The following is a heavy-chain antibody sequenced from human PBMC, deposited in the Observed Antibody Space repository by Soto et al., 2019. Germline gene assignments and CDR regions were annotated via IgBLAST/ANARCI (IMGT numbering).Heavy chain of an antibody. CDR1: GFTISGKKY. Sequence: DVQLVESGGGLIQPGESLRLSCAAFGFTISGKKYVAWVRQAPGKGLEWVSALYDLDGAFYAASVKGRFTTSSDSSKTTVSLQMNDLRPDDTAVYYCATWHEREHAYDVWGQGTTVTVSS. CDR3: ATWHEREHAYDV. CDR2: LYDLDGA. J-gene: IGHJ3*01. D-gene: IGHD1-1*01. V-gene: IGHV3-53*01.